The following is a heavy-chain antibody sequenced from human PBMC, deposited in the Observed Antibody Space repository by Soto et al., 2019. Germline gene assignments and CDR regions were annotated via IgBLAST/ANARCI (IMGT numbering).Heavy chain of an antibody. D-gene: IGHD2-2*01. Sequence: QVQLVQSGAEVKKPGSSVKVSCKASGGTFSSYAISWVRQAPGQGLEWMGGIIPIFGTANYAQKFQGRVTITADEPTSTAYMELRSLRSADTAVYYCAPHVPGAGYYCGMDVWGQGPTVTVSS. J-gene: IGHJ6*02. CDR3: APHVPGAGYYCGMDV. CDR2: IIPIFGTA. V-gene: IGHV1-69*12. CDR1: GGTFSSYA.